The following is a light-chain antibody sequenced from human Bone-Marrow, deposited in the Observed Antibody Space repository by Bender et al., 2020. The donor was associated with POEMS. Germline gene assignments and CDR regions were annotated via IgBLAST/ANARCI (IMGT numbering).Light chain of an antibody. J-gene: IGLJ3*02. CDR1: SSDVGGYNF. CDR3: CSYAGSSDWV. Sequence: QSALTQPASVSGSPGQSITVSCTGTSSDVGGYNFVSWYQQQPGKAPKLMIYEGSKRPSVISNRFSGSKSGNTASLTISGLQADDEADYYCCSYAGSSDWVFGGGTKVTVL. CDR2: EGS. V-gene: IGLV2-23*01.